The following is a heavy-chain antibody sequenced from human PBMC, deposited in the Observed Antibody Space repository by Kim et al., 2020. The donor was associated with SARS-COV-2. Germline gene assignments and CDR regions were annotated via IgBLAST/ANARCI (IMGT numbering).Heavy chain of an antibody. J-gene: IGHJ6*02. CDR3: ARNNAMDV. Sequence: GGSLRLSCAASGFSFSNHWMTWVRQAPGRGPEWVANIKQHGSEKYYVGSVRGRFTISRDDAKNSLYLKMNSLRAEDTAIYYCARNNAMDVWGQGTTVTVSS. V-gene: IGHV3-7*03. CDR2: IKQHGSEK. CDR1: GFSFSNHW.